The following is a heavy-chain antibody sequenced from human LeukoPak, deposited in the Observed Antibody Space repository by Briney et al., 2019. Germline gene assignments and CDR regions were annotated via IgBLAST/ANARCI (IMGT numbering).Heavy chain of an antibody. CDR1: GYTFNGYY. Sequence: ASVRVSCKASGYTFNGYYMHWVRQAPGQGLEWMGWINPNSGGTNYAQKFQGRVTMTRDTSISTAYMELSRLRSDDTAVYYCARGMEPYYYMDVWGKGTTVTVSS. J-gene: IGHJ6*03. D-gene: IGHD1-26*01. CDR2: INPNSGGT. CDR3: ARGMEPYYYMDV. V-gene: IGHV1-2*02.